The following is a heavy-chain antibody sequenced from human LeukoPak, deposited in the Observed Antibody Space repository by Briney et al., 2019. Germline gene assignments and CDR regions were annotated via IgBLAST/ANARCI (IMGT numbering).Heavy chain of an antibody. V-gene: IGHV4-59*12. J-gene: IGHJ4*02. CDR3: ARGHLFFGY. Sequence: SETLSLTCTVSGGSISVYYWSWIRQPPGKGLEWIGYIYYTGSTNYNPSLKNRENISVDTSKDQCTLEASAVTAAHTGVYYCARGHLFFGYWGQGTLVSVSS. CDR2: IYYTGST. CDR1: GGSISVYY.